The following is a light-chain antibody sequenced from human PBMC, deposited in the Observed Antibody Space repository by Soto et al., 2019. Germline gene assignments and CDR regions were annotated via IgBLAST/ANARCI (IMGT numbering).Light chain of an antibody. V-gene: IGKV3-20*01. CDR3: QQYDTSPPT. CDR1: QTIASRY. CDR2: RTF. J-gene: IGKJ5*01. Sequence: EIVLTQSPGTLSLSPGERATLSCRASQTIASRYLAWYQHQPGQAPRLLIYRTFARAPGIPDRFSGAGSGPDFTLTISRLEREDVSVYYCQQYDTSPPTFGQGTRLDIK.